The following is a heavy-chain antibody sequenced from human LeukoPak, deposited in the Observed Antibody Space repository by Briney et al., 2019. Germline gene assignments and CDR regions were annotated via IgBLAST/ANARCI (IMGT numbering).Heavy chain of an antibody. J-gene: IGHJ4*02. V-gene: IGHV4-59*08. CDR2: IYYSGST. CDR1: GGSISSYY. CDR3: ARGWAPYYFDY. Sequence: PSETLSLTCTVSGGSISSYYWSWIRQPPGKGVEWIGYIYYSGSTNYNPSLKSRVTISVDTSKNQFSLKLSSVTAADTAVYYCARGWAPYYFDYWGQGTLVTVSS. D-gene: IGHD1-26*01.